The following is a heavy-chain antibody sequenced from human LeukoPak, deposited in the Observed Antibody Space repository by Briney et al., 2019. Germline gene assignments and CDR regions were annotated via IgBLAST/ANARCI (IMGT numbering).Heavy chain of an antibody. Sequence: GASVKVSCKASGYTFTGYYMHWVRQAPGQGLEWMGWINPNSGGTNYAQKFQGSVTMTRDTSITTAYMELSRLRSDDTAMYYCARENVFITSAAVDYWGQGTLVTVSS. CDR1: GYTFTGYY. J-gene: IGHJ4*02. D-gene: IGHD3-22*01. CDR2: INPNSGGT. V-gene: IGHV1-2*02. CDR3: ARENVFITSAAVDY.